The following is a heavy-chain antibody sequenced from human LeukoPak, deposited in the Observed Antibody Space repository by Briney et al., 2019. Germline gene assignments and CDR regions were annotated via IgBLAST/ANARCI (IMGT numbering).Heavy chain of an antibody. CDR3: AREYNFWSGSHSYNWFDP. V-gene: IGHV3-48*03. J-gene: IGHJ5*02. CDR1: GFIFNSYE. D-gene: IGHD3-3*01. Sequence: GGSLRLSCAASGFIFNSYETNWVRQAPGKGLEWVSYISSSGSPIYYADSVKGRFTISRDNAKNSLYLQMNSLRADDTAVYYCAREYNFWSGSHSYNWFDPWGQGTLVTVSS. CDR2: ISSSGSPI.